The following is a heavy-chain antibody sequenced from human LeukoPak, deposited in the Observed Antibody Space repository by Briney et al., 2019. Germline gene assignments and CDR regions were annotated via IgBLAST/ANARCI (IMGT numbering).Heavy chain of an antibody. CDR3: ARAEVIDY. J-gene: IGHJ4*02. D-gene: IGHD3-22*01. Sequence: ASVKVSCKASGYTFTGYYMHWVRQAPGQGLEWMGWINPNSGGTNYAQKFQGRVTMTRDTPTSTAYMELTSLRSDDTAVYYCARAEVIDYWGQGTLVAVSS. V-gene: IGHV1-2*02. CDR2: INPNSGGT. CDR1: GYTFTGYY.